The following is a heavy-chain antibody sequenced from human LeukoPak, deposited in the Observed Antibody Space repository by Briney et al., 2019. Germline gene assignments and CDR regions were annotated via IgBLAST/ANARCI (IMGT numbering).Heavy chain of an antibody. V-gene: IGHV3-21*01. CDR2: ISSSSSYI. D-gene: IGHD5-18*01. J-gene: IGHJ5*02. Sequence: GGSLRLSCAASGFTFSSYSMNWVRQAPGKGLEWVSSISSSSSYIYYADSVKGRFTISRDNAKNSLYLQMNSLRAEDTAVYYCARQYSYGYFVGRFDPWGQGILVTVSS. CDR3: ARQYSYGYFVGRFDP. CDR1: GFTFSSYS.